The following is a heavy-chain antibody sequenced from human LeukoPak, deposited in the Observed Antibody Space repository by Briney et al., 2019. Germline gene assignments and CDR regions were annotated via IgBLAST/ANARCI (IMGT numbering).Heavy chain of an antibody. Sequence: QPGGTLRLSCAASGFTFSNYAMSWVRQAPGKGLEGVSTISGGGGSTYYADSVKGRFTISRDNSKNTLSLQMNSLRAEDTAVYYCAKDSLAFYDSRGFYSPFQHWGQGTLVTVSS. CDR3: AKDSLAFYDSRGFYSPFQH. V-gene: IGHV3-23*01. CDR2: ISGGGGST. D-gene: IGHD3-22*01. J-gene: IGHJ1*01. CDR1: GFTFSNYA.